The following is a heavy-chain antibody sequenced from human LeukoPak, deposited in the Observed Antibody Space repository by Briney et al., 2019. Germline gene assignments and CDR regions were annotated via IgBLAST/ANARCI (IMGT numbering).Heavy chain of an antibody. J-gene: IGHJ4*02. Sequence: ASVNVSCKASGYTFTSYYMHWVRQAPGQGLEWMGIINPSGGSTSYAQKFQGRVTMTRDTSTSTVYMELSSLRSEDTAVYYCTRYDFDWLQFDYWGQGTLVTVSS. V-gene: IGHV1-46*01. CDR3: TRYDFDWLQFDY. CDR1: GYTFTSYY. D-gene: IGHD3-9*01. CDR2: INPSGGST.